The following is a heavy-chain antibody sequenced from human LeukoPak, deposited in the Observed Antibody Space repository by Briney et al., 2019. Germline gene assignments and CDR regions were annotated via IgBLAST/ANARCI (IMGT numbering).Heavy chain of an antibody. D-gene: IGHD3-22*01. Sequence: GGSLRLSCAAFGFTFDDYAIYWGRRAPGEGVEWGSLISGDGGSTYYADSVKGRFTISRDNSKNSLYLQMNSLRTEDTALYYCAKDKHYDSSGYYPYWGQGTLVTVSS. CDR1: GFTFDDYA. CDR2: ISGDGGST. J-gene: IGHJ4*02. V-gene: IGHV3-43*02. CDR3: AKDKHYDSSGYYPY.